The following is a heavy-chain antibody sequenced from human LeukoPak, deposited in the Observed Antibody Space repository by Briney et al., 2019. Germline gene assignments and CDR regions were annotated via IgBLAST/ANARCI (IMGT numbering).Heavy chain of an antibody. Sequence: PSETLSLTRTVSGGSISRNSYYSRWIRHPPGKGLEWLGSIYYSGSPYYNPSLKSRVTISVDTSKNQFSLKLSSVTAADTAVYYCARQAPTSSSWYVAAQRGRYYFDYWGQGTLVTVSS. CDR1: GGSISRNSYY. CDR2: IYYSGSP. V-gene: IGHV4-39*01. D-gene: IGHD6-13*01. CDR3: ARQAPTSSSWYVAAQRGRYYFDY. J-gene: IGHJ4*02.